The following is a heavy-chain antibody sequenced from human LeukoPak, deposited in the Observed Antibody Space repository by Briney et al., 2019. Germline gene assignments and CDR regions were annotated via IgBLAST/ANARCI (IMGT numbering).Heavy chain of an antibody. CDR1: GFTFSSYS. D-gene: IGHD3-9*01. CDR3: ARDPRINPRAISTGYDH. V-gene: IGHV3-21*01. CDR2: ISSSNNYI. Sequence: GGSLRLSCAASGFTFSSYSMDWVRRAPGKGLEWVSSISSSNNYIYYADSVKGRFTISRDNAKNSLYLHMNSLRAEDTAVYYCARDPRINPRAISTGYDHWGQGTLVTVSS. J-gene: IGHJ5*02.